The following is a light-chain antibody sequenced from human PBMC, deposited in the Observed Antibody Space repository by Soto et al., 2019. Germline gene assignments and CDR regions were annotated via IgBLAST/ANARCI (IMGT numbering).Light chain of an antibody. Sequence: IVLTQSPGTQSLSPGERATLSCRASQSVSSSYLAWYQQKPGQAPRLLIYGASSRATGIPDRFSGSGSGTDFTLTISRLEPVDFAVYYCQQYGSSPPVTFGQGTRLEIK. V-gene: IGKV3-20*01. CDR2: GAS. J-gene: IGKJ5*01. CDR1: QSVSSSY. CDR3: QQYGSSPPVT.